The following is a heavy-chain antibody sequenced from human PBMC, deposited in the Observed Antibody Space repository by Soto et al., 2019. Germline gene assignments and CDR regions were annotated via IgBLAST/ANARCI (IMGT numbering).Heavy chain of an antibody. J-gene: IGHJ4*02. D-gene: IGHD3-3*01. CDR2: IYYSGST. CDR1: GVSISGFY. CDR3: ARGHLWLED. V-gene: IGHV4-59*01. Sequence: PSETLSLTCALSGVSISGFYWSWIRQPPGKGLEYIGYIYYSGSTYYNPSLKSRVTASLDSSKNQFSLKLTSVTAADTAIYYCARGHLWLEDWAQGTLVTVSS.